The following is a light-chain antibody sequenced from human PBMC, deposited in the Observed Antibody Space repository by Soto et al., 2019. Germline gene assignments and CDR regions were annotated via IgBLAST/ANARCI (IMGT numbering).Light chain of an antibody. CDR3: QHYGNSLWT. CDR1: ESVSSSF. Sequence: EVVLTQSPGTLSLSPGERATHSCRASESVSSSFLTWYQQKPGQAPRLLIYRTSNRVTGIPDRFSGSGSGTDFTLTISRLEPEDFAVYFCQHYGNSLWTFGQGTKVDIK. CDR2: RTS. V-gene: IGKV3-20*01. J-gene: IGKJ1*01.